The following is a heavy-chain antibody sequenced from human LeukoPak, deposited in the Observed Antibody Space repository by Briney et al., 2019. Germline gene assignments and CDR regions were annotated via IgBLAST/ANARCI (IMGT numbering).Heavy chain of an antibody. J-gene: IGHJ4*02. D-gene: IGHD3-10*01. V-gene: IGHV3-23*01. CDR1: GLTFSMPA. CDR2: TSGGGTIT. CDR3: AQESSLLRGPLVIYYFDF. Sequence: PGGSLRLSCAASGLTFSMPAMDWVRQAPGKGLEWVSSTSGGGTITYYADSVKGRFTISRDNSKNTLYLQMNSLRAEDTAVYYCAQESSLLRGPLVIYYFDFWGQGTLVTVSS.